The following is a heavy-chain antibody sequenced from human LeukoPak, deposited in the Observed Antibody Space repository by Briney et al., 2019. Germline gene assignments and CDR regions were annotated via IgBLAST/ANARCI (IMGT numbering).Heavy chain of an antibody. D-gene: IGHD1-26*01. CDR1: GGTFSSYA. CDR3: ARDRPSGSYFDY. V-gene: IGHV1-69*04. Sequence: GASVKVSCKASGGTFSSYAISWVRQAPGQGLEWMGRIIPILGIANYAQKFQGRVTITADKSTSTAYMELSSLRSEDTAVYCCARDRPSGSYFDYWGQGTLVTVSS. CDR2: IIPILGIA. J-gene: IGHJ4*02.